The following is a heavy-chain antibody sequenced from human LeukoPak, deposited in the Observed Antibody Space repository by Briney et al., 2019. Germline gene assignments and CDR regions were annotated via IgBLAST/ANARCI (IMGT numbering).Heavy chain of an antibody. CDR3: AKGDIVVRGWFDP. D-gene: IGHD2-15*01. CDR1: GFTFSSYA. Sequence: GGSLSLSFAASGFTFSSYAMSWVRQAPGKGLEWVSASSGSGGSTYYPDSVKGRFTISRDNSKNTLYLQMNSLRAEDTAVYYFAKGDIVVRGWFDPWGQGSLVTVSS. J-gene: IGHJ5*02. V-gene: IGHV3-23*01. CDR2: SSGSGGST.